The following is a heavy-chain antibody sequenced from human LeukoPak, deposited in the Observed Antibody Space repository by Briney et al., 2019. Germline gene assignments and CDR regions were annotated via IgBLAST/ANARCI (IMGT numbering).Heavy chain of an antibody. CDR2: INHSGST. CDR1: GGSFSGYY. D-gene: IGHD5/OR15-5a*01. J-gene: IGHJ4*02. Sequence: SETLSLTCAVCGGSFSGYYWSWIRQPPGKGMEWIGEINHSGSTNYNPSLKSRVTISVDTSKNQFSLKLSSVTAADTAVYYCARRVYTDFDYWGQGTLVTVSS. V-gene: IGHV4-34*01. CDR3: ARRVYTDFDY.